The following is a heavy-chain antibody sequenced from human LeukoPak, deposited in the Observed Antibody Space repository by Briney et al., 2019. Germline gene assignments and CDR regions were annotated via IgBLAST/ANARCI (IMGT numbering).Heavy chain of an antibody. V-gene: IGHV1-18*01. CDR2: ISAYNGNT. CDR3: ARVPPDSSGYYYAHDAFDI. Sequence: ASLKVSCKASGYTFTSYGISWVRQAPGQGLEWMGWISAYNGNTNYAQKRQGRVTMTTDTSTSTAYMELRSLRSDDTAVYYCARVPPDSSGYYYAHDAFDIWGQGTMVTVSS. CDR1: GYTFTSYG. D-gene: IGHD3-22*01. J-gene: IGHJ3*02.